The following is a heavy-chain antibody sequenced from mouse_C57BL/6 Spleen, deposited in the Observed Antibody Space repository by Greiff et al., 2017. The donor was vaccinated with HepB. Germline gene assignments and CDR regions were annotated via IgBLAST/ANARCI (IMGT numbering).Heavy chain of an antibody. CDR3: ARGSSAYYYAMDY. D-gene: IGHD1-1*01. CDR1: GFTFSDYG. V-gene: IGHV5-17*01. J-gene: IGHJ4*01. CDR2: ISSGSSTI. Sequence: EVKLVESGGGLVKPGGSLKLSCAASGFTFSDYGMHWVRQAPEKGLEWVAYISSGSSTIYYADTVKGGFTISRDNAKNTLFLQMTSLRSEDTAMYYCARGSSAYYYAMDYWGQGTSVTVSS.